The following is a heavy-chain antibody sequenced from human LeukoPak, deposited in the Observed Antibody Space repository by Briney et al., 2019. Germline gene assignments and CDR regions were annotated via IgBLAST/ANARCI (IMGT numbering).Heavy chain of an antibody. CDR3: ARHSARHCSGGSCNFDY. D-gene: IGHD2-15*01. CDR1: GGSISSSSYY. Sequence: SETLSLTRTVSGGSISSSSYYWGWIRQPPGKGLEWIGSIYYSGSTYYNPSLKSRVTISVDTSKNQFSLKLSSVTAADTAVYYCARHSARHCSGGSCNFDYWGQGTLVTVSS. V-gene: IGHV4-39*01. J-gene: IGHJ4*02. CDR2: IYYSGST.